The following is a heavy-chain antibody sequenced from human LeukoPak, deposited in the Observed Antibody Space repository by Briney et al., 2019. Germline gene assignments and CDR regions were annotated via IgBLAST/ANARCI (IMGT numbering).Heavy chain of an antibody. CDR3: AKNGWFGELLYPGIYDY. CDR1: GFTFSSYA. CDR2: ISGSGGST. J-gene: IGHJ4*02. D-gene: IGHD3-10*01. V-gene: IGHV3-23*01. Sequence: GGSLRLSCAASGFTFSSYAMSWVRQAPGKGLEWVSAISGSGGSTYYADSVKGRFTISRDNSKNTLYLQMNSLRAEDTAVYYCAKNGWFGELLYPGIYDYWGQGTLVTVSS.